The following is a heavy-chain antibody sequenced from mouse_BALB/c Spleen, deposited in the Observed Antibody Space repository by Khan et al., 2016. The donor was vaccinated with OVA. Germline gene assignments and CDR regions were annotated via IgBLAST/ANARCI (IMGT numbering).Heavy chain of an antibody. CDR3: ARGNYYGSSSWFGY. D-gene: IGHD1-1*01. V-gene: IGHV1-9*01. J-gene: IGHJ3*01. CDR2: ILPGSGRN. CDR1: GYTFSSYW. Sequence: QMQLEESGAELMKPGASVKISCKATGYTFSSYWIEWVKQRPGHGLEWIGEILPGSGRNNYNEKFKGKATFTADTSSTTAYMQLSSLTSEDSAVYYCARGNYYGSSSWFGYWGQGTLVTVSA.